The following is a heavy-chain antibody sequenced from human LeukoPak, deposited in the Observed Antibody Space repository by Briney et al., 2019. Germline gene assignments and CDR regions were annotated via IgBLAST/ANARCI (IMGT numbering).Heavy chain of an antibody. CDR2: ISSNGGST. CDR3: ARGLTYYDILTGSPFDY. J-gene: IGHJ4*02. D-gene: IGHD3-9*01. CDR1: GFTFSSYA. Sequence: GGSHRLSCATSGFTFSSYAMHWVRQAPGEGLECVSAISSNGGSTYYANSVKGTFTISRDNSKNTLYLQMGSLRAEDMAVYYCARGLTYYDILTGSPFDYWGEGTLVTVSS. V-gene: IGHV3-64*01.